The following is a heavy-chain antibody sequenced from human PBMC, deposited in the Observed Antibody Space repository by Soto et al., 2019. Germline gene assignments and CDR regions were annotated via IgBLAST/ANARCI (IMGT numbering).Heavy chain of an antibody. Sequence: PGGSLRLSCVVSGFTFSSYWMSWVRQAPGKGLEWVANIKQDGSEIKYADSVKGRFTISRDNAKSSLYLQMNNLRAEDTAFYFCARATQSYYDTSGYYSYVHWGQGAQVTVSS. CDR3: ARATQSYYDTSGYYSYVH. J-gene: IGHJ4*02. CDR2: IKQDGSEI. V-gene: IGHV3-7*03. D-gene: IGHD3-22*01. CDR1: GFTFSSYW.